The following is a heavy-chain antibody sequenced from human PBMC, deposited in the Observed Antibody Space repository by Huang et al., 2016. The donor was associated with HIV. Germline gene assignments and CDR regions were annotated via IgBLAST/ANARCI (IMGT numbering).Heavy chain of an antibody. V-gene: IGHV3-74*01. CDR3: ARGSRQGKYYYGSGTAY. J-gene: IGHJ4*02. CDR2: MKRDVRST. D-gene: IGHD3-10*01. CDR1: GFTFSSYW. Sequence: EVQLVESGGGLVQPGGSLRLSCAASGFTFSSYWMHWVRQVPGKGIVGVSHMKRDVRSTIYADSVKGRFTISRDNAKNTLYLQMNSLRAEDTAVYYCARGSRQGKYYYGSGTAYWGQGTLVTVSS.